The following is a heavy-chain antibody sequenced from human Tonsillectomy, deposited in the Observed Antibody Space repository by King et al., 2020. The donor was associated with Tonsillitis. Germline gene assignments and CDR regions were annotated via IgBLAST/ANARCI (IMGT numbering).Heavy chain of an antibody. CDR2: INSDGSST. J-gene: IGHJ4*02. D-gene: IGHD3-10*01. CDR3: AREYYGSGWGYYFDS. CDR1: GFPFSSYW. Sequence: VQLVESGGGLVQPGGSLRLSCAASGFPFSSYWMHWVRQAPWKGLVWVSRINSDGSSTSYADSVKGRFTISRDNAKNTLYLQMNSLRAEDTAVYYCAREYYGSGWGYYFDSWGQGTLVTVSS. V-gene: IGHV3-74*01.